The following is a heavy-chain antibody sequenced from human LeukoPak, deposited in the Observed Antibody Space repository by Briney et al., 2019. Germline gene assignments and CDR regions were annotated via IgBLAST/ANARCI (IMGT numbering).Heavy chain of an antibody. V-gene: IGHV4-59*01. CDR3: ARDLTGLSGGSY. CDR1: GGSISSYY. J-gene: IGHJ4*02. D-gene: IGHD3-9*01. Sequence: SETLSLTCTVSGGSISSYYWSWIRQPPGKGLEWIGYIYYSGSTNYNPSLKSRVTISVDTSKNQFSLKLSSVTAADTAVYYCARDLTGLSGGSYWGQGTLVTVSS. CDR2: IYYSGST.